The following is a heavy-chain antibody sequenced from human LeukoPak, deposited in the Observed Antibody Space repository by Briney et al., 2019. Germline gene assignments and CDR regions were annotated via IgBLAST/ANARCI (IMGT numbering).Heavy chain of an antibody. D-gene: IGHD2-2*01. V-gene: IGHV1-18*01. J-gene: IGHJ5*02. CDR2: ISTYYGNT. CDR3: ARDEGYCTITTCYRNWFDP. Sequence: ASVKVSCKASGYTFTNHGISWVQQAPGQGLEWMGWISTYYGNTNYAQKLQGRVTMTTDTSTSTAFMELRSLRSDDTAVYYCARDEGYCTITTCYRNWFDPWGQGTLVTVSS. CDR1: GYTFTNHG.